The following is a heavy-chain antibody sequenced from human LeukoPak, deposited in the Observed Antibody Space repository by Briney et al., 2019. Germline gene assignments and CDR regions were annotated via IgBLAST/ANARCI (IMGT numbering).Heavy chain of an antibody. CDR3: AVVPAANDAFDI. V-gene: IGHV4-4*07. CDR1: GGSISSYY. CDR2: IYTSGST. D-gene: IGHD2-2*01. J-gene: IGHJ3*02. Sequence: PSETLSLTCTVSGGSISSYYWSWIRQPAGQGLEWIGRIYTSGSTNYNPSLKSRATMSVDTSKIQFSLKLSSVTAADMAVYYCAVVPAANDAFDIWGQGTMVTVSS.